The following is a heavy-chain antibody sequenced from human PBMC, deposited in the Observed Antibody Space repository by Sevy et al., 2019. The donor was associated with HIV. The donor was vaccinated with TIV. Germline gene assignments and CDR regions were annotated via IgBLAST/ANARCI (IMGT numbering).Heavy chain of an antibody. D-gene: IGHD1-26*01. V-gene: IGHV3-43D*03. CDR1: GFTFDDYA. J-gene: IGHJ4*02. CDR3: AKDWGRGSYLFDY. Sequence: GGSLRLSSAASGFTFDDYAMHWVRQAPGKGLEWVSLISWDGGSTYYADSVKGRFTISRDNSKNSLYLQMNSLRAEDTALYYCAKDWGRGSYLFDYWGQGTLVTVSS. CDR2: ISWDGGST.